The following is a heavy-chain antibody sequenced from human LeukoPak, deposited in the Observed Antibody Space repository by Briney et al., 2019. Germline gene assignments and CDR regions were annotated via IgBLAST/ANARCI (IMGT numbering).Heavy chain of an antibody. J-gene: IGHJ5*02. CDR3: ARDLGGIVVVPAAMPYNWFDP. CDR2: ISAYNGNT. V-gene: IGHV1-18*01. CDR1: GYTFTSYG. D-gene: IGHD2-2*01. Sequence: ASVKVSCKASGYTFTSYGISWVRQAPGQGLEWMGWISAYNGNTNYAQKLQGRVTMTTDTSTSTAYMELSSLRSEDTAVYYCARDLGGIVVVPAAMPYNWFDPWGQGTLVTVSS.